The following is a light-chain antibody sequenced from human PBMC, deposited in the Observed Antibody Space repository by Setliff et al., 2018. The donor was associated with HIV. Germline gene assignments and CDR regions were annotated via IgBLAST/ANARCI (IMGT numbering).Light chain of an antibody. CDR2: DVT. J-gene: IGLJ1*01. CDR1: MTDIGNYES. V-gene: IGLV2-14*03. Sequence: QSVLTQPASVSGSPGQSITISCTGSMTDIGNYESVSWYQQYPGEVPKRLIYDVTKRPSGISSRFSGSKSGSTASLTISGLQADDEANYYCSSYTTSSTKNVFGTGTKVTVL. CDR3: SSYTTSSTKNV.